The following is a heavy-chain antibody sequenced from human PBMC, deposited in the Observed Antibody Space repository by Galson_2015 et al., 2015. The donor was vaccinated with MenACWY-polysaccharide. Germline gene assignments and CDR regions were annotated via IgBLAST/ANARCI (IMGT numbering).Heavy chain of an antibody. CDR3: ARATYPPPGEPNPHFDY. V-gene: IGHV5-51*03. D-gene: IGHD1-14*01. J-gene: IGHJ4*02. Sequence: QSGAEVKKPGESLKISCKGPGYSFTSYWIGWVRQMPGKGLEWMGIIYPGDSDTGYSPSFQGQVTISADKSISTAYLQWSSLKASDTAMYYCARATYPPPGEPNPHFDYWGQGTLVTVSS. CDR1: GYSFTSYW. CDR2: IYPGDSDT.